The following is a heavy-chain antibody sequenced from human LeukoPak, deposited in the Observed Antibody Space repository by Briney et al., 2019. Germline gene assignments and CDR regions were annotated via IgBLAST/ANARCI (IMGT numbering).Heavy chain of an antibody. D-gene: IGHD3-22*01. J-gene: IGHJ4*02. CDR3: ASLIGSSYYYDSSGYHDY. V-gene: IGHV3-21*01. Sequence: PGGSLRLSCAASGFTFSSYSMNWVRQAPGKGLEWVSSISSSSSYIYYADSVKGRFTISRDNAKNSLYLQMNSLRAEDTAVYYCASLIGSSYYYDSSGYHDYWGQGTLVTVSS. CDR1: GFTFSSYS. CDR2: ISSSSSYI.